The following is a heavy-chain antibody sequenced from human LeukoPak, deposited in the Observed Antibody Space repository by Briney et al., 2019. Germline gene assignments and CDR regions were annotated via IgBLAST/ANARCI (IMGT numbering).Heavy chain of an antibody. Sequence: SETLSLTCIVSGGSISSYYWSWIRQPAGKGLEWIGRLYSSGDTNYNPSLKSRVTMSVDTSKNQFSLKLNSVTAADTAVYYCARAPIVGATYAFDIWGQGTMVTVSS. V-gene: IGHV4-4*07. D-gene: IGHD1-26*01. CDR3: ARAPIVGATYAFDI. CDR1: GGSISSYY. J-gene: IGHJ3*02. CDR2: LYSSGDT.